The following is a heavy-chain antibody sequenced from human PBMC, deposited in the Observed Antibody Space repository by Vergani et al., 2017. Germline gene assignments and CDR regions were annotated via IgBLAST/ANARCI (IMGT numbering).Heavy chain of an antibody. V-gene: IGHV3-23*01. J-gene: IGHJ2*01. Sequence: EVHLLESGGGLIQPGGSLRISCAASGFTFDNYAMTWVRQAPGKGLQWVSGISGSGSSKFYEDSLKGRVTISRDNAKNSLYLQMNSLRAEDTAVYYCAREVGNWYFDLWGRGTLVTVSS. CDR1: GFTFDNYA. CDR3: AREVGNWYFDL. CDR2: ISGSGSSK. D-gene: IGHD1-26*01.